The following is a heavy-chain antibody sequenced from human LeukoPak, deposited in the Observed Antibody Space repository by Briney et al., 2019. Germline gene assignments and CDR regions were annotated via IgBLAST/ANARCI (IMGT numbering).Heavy chain of an antibody. Sequence: ASVKVSCKASGYTFTSYGISWVRQAPGQGLEWMGWISAYNGNTNYAQKLQGRVTMTTDISTSTAYMELRSLRSDDTAVYYCARDGSSGWYAPYYFDYWGQGTLVTVSS. V-gene: IGHV1-18*01. CDR1: GYTFTSYG. J-gene: IGHJ4*02. CDR2: ISAYNGNT. CDR3: ARDGSSGWYAPYYFDY. D-gene: IGHD6-19*01.